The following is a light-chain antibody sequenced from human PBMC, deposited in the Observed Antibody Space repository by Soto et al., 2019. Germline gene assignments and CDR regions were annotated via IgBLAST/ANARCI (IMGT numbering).Light chain of an antibody. V-gene: IGLV2-14*01. Sequence: QSALTQPASVSGSPGQSITISCTGTSSDVGGYNYVSWYQQHPGKAPKLMIYEVSNRPSRVSNRFSGSKSGNAASLTISGLQAEDEAYYYCSSYTSSNTYVFGTGTKLTVL. CDR1: SSDVGGYNY. CDR3: SSYTSSNTYV. CDR2: EVS. J-gene: IGLJ1*01.